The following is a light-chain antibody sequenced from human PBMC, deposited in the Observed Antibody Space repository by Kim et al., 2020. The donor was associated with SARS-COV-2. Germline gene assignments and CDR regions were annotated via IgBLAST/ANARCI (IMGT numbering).Light chain of an antibody. CDR3: QQRSNWPPFT. CDR1: QSVSGY. CDR2: DAS. V-gene: IGKV3-11*01. J-gene: IGKJ3*01. Sequence: SPGETAALSCRASQSVSGYLDWYQQNPGQAPRLLIYDASNRATGIPARFSGSGSGTDFTLTISSLEPEDFAVYYCQQRSNWPPFTFGPGTKVDIK.